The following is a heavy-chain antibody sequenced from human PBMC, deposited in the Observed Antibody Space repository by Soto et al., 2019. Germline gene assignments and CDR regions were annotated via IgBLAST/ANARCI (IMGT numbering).Heavy chain of an antibody. D-gene: IGHD1-1*01. J-gene: IGHJ3*01. CDR2: LNPMSDGS. CDR3: ARGTLRNDAYDF. Sequence: QVQLLQSGADVKKPGASVKVSCETSGYIFTDYYMHWVRQAPGQGLEWMGWLNPMSDGSYSAQKFRGRVIMTGDTSTSTAYLEVTGLTSDDTAVYFCARGTLRNDAYDFWGQGTLVTVSP. V-gene: IGHV1-2*02. CDR1: GYIFTDYY.